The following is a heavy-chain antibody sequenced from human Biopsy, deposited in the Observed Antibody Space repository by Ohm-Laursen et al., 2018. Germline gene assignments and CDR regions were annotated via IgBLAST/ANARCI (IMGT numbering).Heavy chain of an antibody. J-gene: IGHJ1*01. D-gene: IGHD2-15*01. CDR2: VNPHSGTT. V-gene: IGHV1-2*02. Sequence: PSVTVSCQVSGYTFTGQYLHWVRQVPGQGLEWMGLVNPHSGTTKFAQDFEGRVTMTRDTSITTAYMELRRLRTDDTAVYYCAKGQDLRGGAEYFQHWGQGALVTVSS. CDR3: AKGQDLRGGAEYFQH. CDR1: GYTFTGQY.